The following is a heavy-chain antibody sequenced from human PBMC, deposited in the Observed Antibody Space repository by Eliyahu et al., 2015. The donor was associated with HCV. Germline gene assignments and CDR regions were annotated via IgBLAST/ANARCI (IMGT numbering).Heavy chain of an antibody. CDR2: ISSSSSTI. CDR1: GFTFSSYS. Sequence: EVQLVESGGGLVQPGGSLRLSCAASGFTFSSYSXNWVRQAPGKGLEWVSYISSSSSTIYYADSVKGRFTISRDNAKNSLYLQMNSLRDEDTAVYYCASTPRRVVITRINWYFDLWGRGTLVTVSS. D-gene: IGHD3-22*01. CDR3: ASTPRRVVITRINWYFDL. V-gene: IGHV3-48*02. J-gene: IGHJ2*01.